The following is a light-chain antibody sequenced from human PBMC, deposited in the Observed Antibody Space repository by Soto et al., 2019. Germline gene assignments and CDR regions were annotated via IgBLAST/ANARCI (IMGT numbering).Light chain of an antibody. CDR3: CSYAGSYAWV. CDR2: DVT. Sequence: QSVLTQPRSVSGSPGQSVTISCTGTSSDVGGYNYVSWYQQHPGKAPTLIIYDVTKRPSGVPDRFSGSKSGNTASLTISGLQAEDEADFYCCSYAGSYAWVFGGGTKLTVL. J-gene: IGLJ3*02. CDR1: SSDVGGYNY. V-gene: IGLV2-11*01.